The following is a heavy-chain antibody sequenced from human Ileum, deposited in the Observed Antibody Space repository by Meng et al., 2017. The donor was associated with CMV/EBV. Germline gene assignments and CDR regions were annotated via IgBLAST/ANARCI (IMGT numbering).Heavy chain of an antibody. CDR1: GDPISSGSHS. V-gene: IGHV4-39*07. CDR3: ARDLTNKWFYY. Sequence: QLQESAPGLAEPPQTLSPPCTASGDPISSGSHSWAWFRQPPGKRLEWIGSMYFSGIADYNPSLKSRVTISLHATQKQFSLRLTSVTAADSAVYLCARDLTNKWFYYWGQGTLVTVSS. J-gene: IGHJ4*02. D-gene: IGHD1-26*01. CDR2: MYFSGIA.